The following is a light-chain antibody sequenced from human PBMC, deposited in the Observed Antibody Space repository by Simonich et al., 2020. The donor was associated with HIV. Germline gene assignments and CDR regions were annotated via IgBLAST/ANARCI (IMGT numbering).Light chain of an antibody. CDR1: KSISSW. V-gene: IGKV1-5*03. J-gene: IGKJ1*01. CDR3: QQYNSYWT. Sequence: DIQMTQSPSTLSASVGDRVTITCRASKSISSWLAWYQQKPGKAPKLLIYKASSLESGVPSRFSGSGSGTKFTLTISSLQPDDFATYYCQQYNSYWTFGQGTKVEIK. CDR2: KAS.